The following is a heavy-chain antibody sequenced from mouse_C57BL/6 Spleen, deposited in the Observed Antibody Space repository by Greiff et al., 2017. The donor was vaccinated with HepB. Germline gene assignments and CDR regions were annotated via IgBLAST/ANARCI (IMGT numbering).Heavy chain of an antibody. CDR2: IYPGGGYT. V-gene: IGHV1-63*01. J-gene: IGHJ1*03. D-gene: IGHD2-4*01. CDR1: GYTFTNYW. Sequence: QVRLQQSGAELVRPGTSVKMSCKASGYTFTNYWIGWAKQRPGHGLEWIGDIYPGGGYTNYNEKFKGKATLTADKSSSTAYMQFSSLTSEDSAIYYCARAYYDYGYFDVWGTGTTVTVSS. CDR3: ARAYYDYGYFDV.